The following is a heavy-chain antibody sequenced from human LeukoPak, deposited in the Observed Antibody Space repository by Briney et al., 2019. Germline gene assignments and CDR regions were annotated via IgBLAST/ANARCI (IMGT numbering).Heavy chain of an antibody. J-gene: IGHJ6*02. D-gene: IGHD1-1*01. CDR3: ATYINWVAGDV. V-gene: IGHV3-7*01. CDR1: GFTFSESW. CDR2: INHEGGGI. Sequence: GSLRLSCAASGFTFSESWMSWVRQVPGQGLEWVAHINHEGGGIQYVDSVKGRFTISRDNAKGSVYLQINSLRAEDTAIYHCATYINWVAGDVWGQGTTVIVSS.